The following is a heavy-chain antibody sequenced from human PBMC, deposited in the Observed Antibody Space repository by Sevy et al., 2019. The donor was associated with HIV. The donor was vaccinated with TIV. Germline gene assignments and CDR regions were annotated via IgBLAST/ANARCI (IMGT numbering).Heavy chain of an antibody. CDR2: MKEDGSER. V-gene: IGHV3-7*01. CDR3: VREGVGGYSYSLDC. J-gene: IGHJ4*02. D-gene: IGHD5-18*01. CDR1: GFTFSSYW. Sequence: GSLRLSCAASGFTFSSYWMSWVRQAPGKGLEWVATMKEDGSERNYVDSVKGRFTISRDNAKNSLYLQMNSLIAEDTAVYYCVREGVGGYSYSLDCWGQGTLVTVSS.